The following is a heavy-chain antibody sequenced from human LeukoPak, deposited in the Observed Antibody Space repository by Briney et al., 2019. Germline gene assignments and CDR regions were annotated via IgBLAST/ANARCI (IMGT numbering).Heavy chain of an antibody. CDR3: ARVSGYHWESFYDY. V-gene: IGHV3-53*01. D-gene: IGHD5-12*01. J-gene: IGHJ4*02. CDR1: GFTVSSNY. CDR2: IYSGGST. Sequence: PGGSLRLSCAASGFTVSSNYMSWVRQAPGKGLEWVSLIYSGGSTHYADSVKGRFTISRDNSKNTLYLQMNSLRAEDTAVYYCARVSGYHWESFYDYWGQGTLVTVSS.